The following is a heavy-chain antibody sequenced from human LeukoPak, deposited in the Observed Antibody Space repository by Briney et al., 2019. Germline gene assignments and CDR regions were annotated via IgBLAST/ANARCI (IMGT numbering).Heavy chain of an antibody. V-gene: IGHV3-30-3*01. D-gene: IGHD3-9*01. CDR3: ASQYYDILTGYYSPFDY. Sequence: HPGRSLRLSCAASGFTFSSYAMHWVHQAPGKGLEWVAVISYDGSNKYYADSVKGRFTISRDNSKNTLYLQMNSLRAKDTAVYYCASQYYDILTGYYSPFDYWGQGTLVTVSS. CDR1: GFTFSSYA. J-gene: IGHJ4*02. CDR2: ISYDGSNK.